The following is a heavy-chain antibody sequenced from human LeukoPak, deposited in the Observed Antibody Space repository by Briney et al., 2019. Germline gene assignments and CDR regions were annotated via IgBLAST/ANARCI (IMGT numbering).Heavy chain of an antibody. CDR1: GFTFSSYW. D-gene: IGHD3-22*01. J-gene: IGHJ4*02. CDR2: IKQDGSEK. CDR3: ARCSDSSAYWASHFDY. Sequence: GGSLRLSCAASGFTFSSYWMSWVRQAPGKGLEWVANIKQDGSEKYYVDSVKGRFTISRDNAKNSLYLQMNSLRAEDTAVYYCARCSDSSAYWASHFDYWGQGTLVTVSS. V-gene: IGHV3-7*01.